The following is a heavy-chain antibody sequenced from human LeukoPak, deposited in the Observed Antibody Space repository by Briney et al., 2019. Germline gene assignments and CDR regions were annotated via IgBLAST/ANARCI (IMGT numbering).Heavy chain of an antibody. Sequence: PSETLSLTCGVYGGSLSGYYLNWIRQSPGKGLEWIGEIHPHGTTFYSPSLKSRVTISLDTSKNQFSLSLLSVTAADTAVYFCSRGTDLYKGGNYWGQGTLVTVSS. CDR2: IHPHGTT. D-gene: IGHD3-16*01. V-gene: IGHV4-34*01. J-gene: IGHJ4*02. CDR1: GGSLSGYY. CDR3: SRGTDLYKGGNY.